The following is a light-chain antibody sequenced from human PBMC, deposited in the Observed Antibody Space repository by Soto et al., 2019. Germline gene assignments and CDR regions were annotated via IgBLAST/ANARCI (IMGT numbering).Light chain of an antibody. CDR3: CSYASSSTYV. V-gene: IGLV2-23*01. CDR1: SSDIGSYNL. J-gene: IGLJ1*01. CDR2: EGT. Sequence: QSVLTQPASVSGSPRQSSTISCTGTSSDIGSYNLVSWYQQHPGKAPKLMIYEGTKRPSGVSDRFSGSRSGNTASLTISGLQAEDEADYYCCSYASSSTYVFGTGTKVTVL.